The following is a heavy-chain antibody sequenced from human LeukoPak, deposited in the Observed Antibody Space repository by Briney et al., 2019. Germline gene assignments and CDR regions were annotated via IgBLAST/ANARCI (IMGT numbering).Heavy chain of an antibody. CDR2: LSDSGGNT. CDR1: GFTFSSYG. J-gene: IGHJ4*02. CDR3: ARDLRGSY. Sequence: PGGSLRLSCAASGFTFSSYGMSWVRQAPGKGLEWVSALSDSGGNTFYADSVKGRFTISRDNAKNSLYLQMNSLRAEDTAVYYCARDLRGSYWGQGTLVTVSS. V-gene: IGHV3-23*01. D-gene: IGHD5-12*01.